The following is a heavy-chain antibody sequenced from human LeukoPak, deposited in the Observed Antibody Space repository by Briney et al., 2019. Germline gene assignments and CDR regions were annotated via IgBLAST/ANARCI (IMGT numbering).Heavy chain of an antibody. CDR2: IIPIFGRA. Sequence: ASVKVSCKASGGTFTSYAISWVRQAPGQGLEWMGGIIPIFGRANYAQKFQGRVTITTDASTSTAYMELSSLRSEDTAVYYCARGYSYGPYDYYDYMDVWGKGTMVTVSS. CDR1: GGTFTSYA. V-gene: IGHV1-69*05. CDR3: ARGYSYGPYDYYDYMDV. J-gene: IGHJ6*03. D-gene: IGHD5-18*01.